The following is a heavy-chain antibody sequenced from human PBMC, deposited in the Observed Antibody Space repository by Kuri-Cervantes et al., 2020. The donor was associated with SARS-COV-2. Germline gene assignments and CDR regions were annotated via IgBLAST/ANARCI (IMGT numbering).Heavy chain of an antibody. CDR2: IYYSGST. D-gene: IGHD3-22*01. Sequence: SETLSLTCTVSGYSISSGYYWGWIRQPPGKGLEWIGYIYYSGSTNYNPSLKSRVTISVDTSKNQFSPKLSSVTAADTAVYYCARDLGYYDSSGYYYYYMDVWGKGTTVTVSS. CDR3: ARDLGYYDSSGYYYYYMDV. J-gene: IGHJ6*03. CDR1: GYSISSGYY. V-gene: IGHV4-61*01.